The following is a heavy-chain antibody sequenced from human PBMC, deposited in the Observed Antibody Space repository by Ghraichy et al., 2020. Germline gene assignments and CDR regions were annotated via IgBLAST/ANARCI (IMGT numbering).Heavy chain of an antibody. J-gene: IGHJ3*02. CDR3: AKEGPDIVVVVEDAFDI. Sequence: GGSLRLSCAASGFTFSSYAMSWVRQAPGKGLEWVSAISGSGGSTYYADSVKGRFTISRDNSKNTLYLQMNSLRAEDTAVYYCAKEGPDIVVVVEDAFDIWGQGTMVTVSS. V-gene: IGHV3-23*01. CDR1: GFTFSSYA. D-gene: IGHD2-15*01. CDR2: ISGSGGST.